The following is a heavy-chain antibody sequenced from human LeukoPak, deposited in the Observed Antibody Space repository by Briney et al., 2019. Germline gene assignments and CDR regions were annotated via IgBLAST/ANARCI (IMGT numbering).Heavy chain of an antibody. Sequence: AASVKVSCKASGYTFTGYYMHWVRQAPGQGLEWMGWINPNSGGTNYAQKFQGRVTMTRNTSISTAYMELSSLRSEDTAVYYCARDADSSGSLDYWGQGTLVTVSS. CDR1: GYTFTGYY. D-gene: IGHD6-19*01. CDR2: INPNSGGT. V-gene: IGHV1-2*02. J-gene: IGHJ4*02. CDR3: ARDADSSGSLDY.